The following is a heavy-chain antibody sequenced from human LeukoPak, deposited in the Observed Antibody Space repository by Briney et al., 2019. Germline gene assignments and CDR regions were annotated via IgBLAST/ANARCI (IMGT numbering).Heavy chain of an antibody. CDR1: GGSISSGGYS. CDR2: IYHSGST. Sequence: PSQTLSLTCAVSGGSISSGGYSWSWIRQPPGKGLEWIGYIYHSGSTYYNPSLKSRVTISVDRSKNQFSLKLSSVTAADTAVYYCARSPGYSGSYSVDYWGQGTLVTVSS. J-gene: IGHJ4*02. D-gene: IGHD1-26*01. CDR3: ARSPGYSGSYSVDY. V-gene: IGHV4-30-2*01.